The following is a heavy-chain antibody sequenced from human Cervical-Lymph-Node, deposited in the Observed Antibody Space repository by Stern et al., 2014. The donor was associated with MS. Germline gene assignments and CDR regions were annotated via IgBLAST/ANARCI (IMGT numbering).Heavy chain of an antibody. CDR2: IIPILGIA. Sequence: VQLVESGAEVKKPGSSVKVSCKASGGTFSSYTISWVRQAPGQGLEWMGRIIPILGIANYEQKFQGRVTITADKSTSTAYMELSSLRSEDTAVYYCARATHIAVAGSWGQGTLVTVSS. V-gene: IGHV1-69*09. CDR3: ARATHIAVAGS. J-gene: IGHJ5*02. CDR1: GGTFSSYT. D-gene: IGHD6-19*01.